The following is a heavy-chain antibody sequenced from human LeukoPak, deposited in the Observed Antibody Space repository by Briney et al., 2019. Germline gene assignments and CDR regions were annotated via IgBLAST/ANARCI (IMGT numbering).Heavy chain of an antibody. CDR3: ASENGYSSGWYYFDY. V-gene: IGHV3-66*01. CDR2: IYSGGST. Sequence: GGSLRLSCAASGFTVSSNYMSWVRQAPGKGLEWVSVIYSGGSTYYADSVKGRFTISRDNSKNTLYLQMNSLRAEDTAVYYCASENGYSSGWYYFDYWAREPWSPSPQ. D-gene: IGHD6-19*01. CDR1: GFTVSSNY. J-gene: IGHJ4*02.